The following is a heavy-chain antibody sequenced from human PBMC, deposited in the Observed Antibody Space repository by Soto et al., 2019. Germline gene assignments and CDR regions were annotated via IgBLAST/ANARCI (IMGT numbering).Heavy chain of an antibody. D-gene: IGHD2-15*01. CDR1: GFTFDDYA. Sequence: EVQLLESGGGLVQPGRSLRLSCAASGFTFDDYAMHWVRQAPGKGLEWVSGISWNSGSIGYADSVKGRFTISRDNAKNSLYLQMNSLRSEDTALYYCAKATVVASIVSVGYYFAYWGQGTLVTVFS. J-gene: IGHJ4*02. CDR3: AKATVVASIVSVGYYFAY. V-gene: IGHV3-9*01. CDR2: ISWNSGSI.